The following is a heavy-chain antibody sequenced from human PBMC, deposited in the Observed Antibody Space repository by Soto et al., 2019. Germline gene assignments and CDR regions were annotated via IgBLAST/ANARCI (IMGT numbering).Heavy chain of an antibody. D-gene: IGHD1-7*01. V-gene: IGHV3-30-3*01. CDR1: GFTFSSYA. CDR2: ISYDGSNK. Sequence: QVQLVESGRGVVQPGRSLRLSCAASGFTFSSYAMHWVRQAPGKGLEWVAVISYDGSNKYYADSVKGRFTISRDNSKNTLYLQMNSLRAEDTAVYYCAREITGTTWASFDYWGQGTLVTVSS. CDR3: AREITGTTWASFDY. J-gene: IGHJ4*02.